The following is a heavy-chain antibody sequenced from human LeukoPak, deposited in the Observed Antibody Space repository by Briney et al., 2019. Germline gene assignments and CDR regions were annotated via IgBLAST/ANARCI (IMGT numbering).Heavy chain of an antibody. D-gene: IGHD1-14*01. J-gene: IGHJ4*02. V-gene: IGHV5-51*01. CDR2: IHPGDSDT. CDR1: GYRFTSYW. CDR3: AGLSHRYFDY. Sequence: GESLKISCKGSGYRFTSYWIGWVRQMPGKGLEWMGIIHPGDSDTRYSPSFQGQVTISVDKSVSTAYLQWSSLKASDTAMYYCAGLSHRYFDYWGQGTLVTVSS.